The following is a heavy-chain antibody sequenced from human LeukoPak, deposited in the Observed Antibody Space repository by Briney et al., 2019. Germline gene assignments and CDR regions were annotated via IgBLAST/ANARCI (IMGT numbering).Heavy chain of an antibody. J-gene: IGHJ4*02. CDR1: RYSFSDYS. CDR3: ARVNIRGWYHNDH. Sequence: GGSLRLSCAASRYSFSDYSMNWGRQAPGKGLEWVSSIISSTTYTYYADSVKGRFTISRDNAKNSLFLQMNSLRPEDTTVYYCARVNIRGWYHNDHWGQGTLVTVSS. CDR2: IISSTTYT. V-gene: IGHV3-21*01. D-gene: IGHD6-19*01.